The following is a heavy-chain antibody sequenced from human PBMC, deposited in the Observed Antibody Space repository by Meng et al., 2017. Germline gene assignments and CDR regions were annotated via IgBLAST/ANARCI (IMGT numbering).Heavy chain of an antibody. Sequence: SETLSLTCTVSGGSISSGSYYWSWIRQPAGKGLEWIGRIYTSGSTNYNPSLKSRVTISVDTSKNQFSLKLSSVTAADTAVYYCARGSSGYYGVDAFDIWGQGTMVTVSS. CDR1: GGSISSGSYY. V-gene: IGHV4-61*02. CDR3: ARGSSGYYGVDAFDI. CDR2: IYTSGST. J-gene: IGHJ3*02. D-gene: IGHD3-22*01.